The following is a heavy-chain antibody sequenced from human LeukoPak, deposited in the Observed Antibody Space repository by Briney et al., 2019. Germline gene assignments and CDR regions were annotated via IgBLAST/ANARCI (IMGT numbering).Heavy chain of an antibody. J-gene: IGHJ4*02. Sequence: GGSLRLSCAASGFTFSSYGMHWVRQAPGKGLEWVAFIRYDGSNKYYADSVKGRFTISRDNSKNTLYVQMNSLRTEDTTVYYCAKDRITFGGVIVRYYFDNWGQGTLVTVSS. D-gene: IGHD3-16*02. CDR3: AKDRITFGGVIVRYYFDN. V-gene: IGHV3-30*02. CDR1: GFTFSSYG. CDR2: IRYDGSNK.